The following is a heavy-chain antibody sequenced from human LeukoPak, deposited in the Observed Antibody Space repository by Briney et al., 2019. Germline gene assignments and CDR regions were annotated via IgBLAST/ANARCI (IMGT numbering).Heavy chain of an antibody. D-gene: IGHD6-6*01. J-gene: IGHJ4*02. CDR1: GYSISSGYY. CDR3: ARRVYSSSSGLFLFDY. CDR2: IYHSGST. Sequence: SETLSLTCTVSGYSISSGYYWGWIRQPPGKGLEWIGSIYHSGSTYYNPSLKSRVTISVDTSKNQFSLKLSSVTAADTAVYYCARRVYSSSSGLFLFDYWGQGTLVTVSS. V-gene: IGHV4-38-2*02.